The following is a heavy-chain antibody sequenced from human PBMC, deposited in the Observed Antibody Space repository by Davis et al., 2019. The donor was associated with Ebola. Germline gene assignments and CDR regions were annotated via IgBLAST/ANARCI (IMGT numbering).Heavy chain of an antibody. V-gene: IGHV3-11*01. CDR1: GFTFSDYY. J-gene: IGHJ6*02. CDR2: ISSSGSTI. Sequence: GESLKISCAASGFTFSDYYMSWIRQAPGKGLEWVSYISSSGSTIYYADSVKGRFTISRDNAKNSLYLQMNSLRAEDTAVYYRARVSSYYGMDVWGQGTTVTVSS. CDR3: ARVSSYYGMDV.